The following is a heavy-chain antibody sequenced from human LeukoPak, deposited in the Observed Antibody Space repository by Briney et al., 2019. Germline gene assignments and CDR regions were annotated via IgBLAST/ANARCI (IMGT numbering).Heavy chain of an antibody. Sequence: GASVTVSCKASGYTFTSYGISWVRQAPAQGLEWMGWISAYNGNTNYAQKLQGRVTMTTDTSTSTAYMELRSLRSDDTAVYYCARYSSSLDAFDIWGQGTMVTVSS. V-gene: IGHV1-18*01. D-gene: IGHD6-13*01. CDR2: ISAYNGNT. CDR1: GYTFTSYG. CDR3: ARYSSSLDAFDI. J-gene: IGHJ3*02.